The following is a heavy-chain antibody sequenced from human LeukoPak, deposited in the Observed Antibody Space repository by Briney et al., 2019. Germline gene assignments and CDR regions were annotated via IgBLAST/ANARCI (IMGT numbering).Heavy chain of an antibody. CDR3: ARDRARVRGKGGYYYYYMDV. Sequence: GGSLRLSCAASGFTFSSYSMNWVRQAPGKGLEWVSSISSSSSYIYYADSVKGRFTISRDNAKNSLYLQMNSLRAEDTAVYYCARDRARVRGKGGYYYYYMDVWGKGTTVTISS. D-gene: IGHD3-10*01. CDR2: ISSSSSYI. V-gene: IGHV3-21*01. J-gene: IGHJ6*03. CDR1: GFTFSSYS.